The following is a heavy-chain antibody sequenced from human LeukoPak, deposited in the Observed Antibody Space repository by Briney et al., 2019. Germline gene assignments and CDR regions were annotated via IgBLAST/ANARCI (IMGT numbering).Heavy chain of an antibody. Sequence: PGGSLRLSCAASGFTVSSNYMSWVRQAPGKGLEWVSAISGSGGSTYYADSVKGRFTISRDNSKNTLYLQMNSLRAEDTAVYYCAKGSSYSYDTSGYYYWGQGTLVTVSS. V-gene: IGHV3-23*01. D-gene: IGHD3-22*01. CDR1: GFTVSSNY. CDR2: ISGSGGST. CDR3: AKGSSYSYDTSGYYY. J-gene: IGHJ4*02.